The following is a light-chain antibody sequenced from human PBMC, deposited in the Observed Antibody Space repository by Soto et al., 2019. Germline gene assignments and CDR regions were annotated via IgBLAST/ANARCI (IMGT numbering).Light chain of an antibody. Sequence: ETLLTQSPATLSLSPVETATLSCRASQSVSSYLAWYQQKPGQAPRLLIYDASNRATGIPDRFSGSGSGTDFTLTINSLEPEDFAVYYCHQRGSWPRGTFGQGTKVEIK. CDR2: DAS. J-gene: IGKJ1*01. CDR1: QSVSSY. V-gene: IGKV3-11*01. CDR3: HQRGSWPRGT.